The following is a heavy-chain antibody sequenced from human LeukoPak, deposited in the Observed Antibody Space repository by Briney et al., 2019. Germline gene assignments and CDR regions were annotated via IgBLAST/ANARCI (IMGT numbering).Heavy chain of an antibody. J-gene: IGHJ1*01. Sequence: GGSLRLSCAASGFTFSSYGMPWVRQAPGKGLQWVAVIWYDGSNKYYADSVKGRFTISRDNSKNTLYLQMNSLRAEDTAVYYCARGEDYYDSSGYYYGSPYPFQHWGQGTLVTVSS. V-gene: IGHV3-33*01. CDR3: ARGEDYYDSSGYYYGSPYPFQH. D-gene: IGHD3-22*01. CDR1: GFTFSSYG. CDR2: IWYDGSNK.